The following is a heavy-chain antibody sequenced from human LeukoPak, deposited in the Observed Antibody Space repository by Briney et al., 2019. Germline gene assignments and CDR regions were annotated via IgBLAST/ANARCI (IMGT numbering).Heavy chain of an antibody. Sequence: SQTLSLTCTVSNGPISTGGYYWSWIRQHPGKGLEWLGNTHYSGNTHYNPSLKSRVTISVDTSKSQFSLKLSSVTAADTAVYYCARRGRYDSSGYEFDYWGQGTLVTVSS. CDR1: NGPISTGGYY. V-gene: IGHV4-31*03. CDR2: THYSGNT. D-gene: IGHD3-22*01. J-gene: IGHJ4*02. CDR3: ARRGRYDSSGYEFDY.